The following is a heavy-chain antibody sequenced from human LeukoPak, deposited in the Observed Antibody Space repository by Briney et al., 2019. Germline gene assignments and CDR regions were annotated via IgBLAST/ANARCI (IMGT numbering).Heavy chain of an antibody. J-gene: IGHJ4*02. Sequence: PSETLSLTCAVYGGSFSGYYWSWIRQPPGKGLEWIGEINHSGSTNHNPSLKSRVTISVDTSKNQFSLKLSSVTAADTAVYYCARGALRRDYFDYWGQGTLVTVSS. V-gene: IGHV4-34*01. CDR3: ARGALRRDYFDY. CDR2: INHSGST. CDR1: GGSFSGYY.